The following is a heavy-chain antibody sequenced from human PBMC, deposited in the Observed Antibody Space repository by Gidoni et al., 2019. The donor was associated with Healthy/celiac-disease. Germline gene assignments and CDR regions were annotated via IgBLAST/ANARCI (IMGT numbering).Heavy chain of an antibody. V-gene: IGHV3-13*01. CDR2: IGTAGDT. J-gene: IGHJ4*02. CDR1: GFTFSSYD. D-gene: IGHD6-19*01. CDR3: ARALIRRGAVAGLDY. Sequence: EVQLVESGGGLVQPGGSLRLSCAASGFTFSSYDMHWVRQATGKGLEWVSAIGTAGDTYYPGSVKGRFTISRENAKNSLYLQMNSLRAGDTAVYYCARALIRRGAVAGLDYWGQGTLVTVSS.